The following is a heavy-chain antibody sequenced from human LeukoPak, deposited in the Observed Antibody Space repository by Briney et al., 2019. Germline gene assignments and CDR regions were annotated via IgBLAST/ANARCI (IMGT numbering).Heavy chain of an antibody. CDR2: ISGSGGST. D-gene: IGHD2-15*01. CDR3: ARDLARCSGGSCYIGVY. Sequence: GGSLRLSCAASGFTFSSYAMSWVRQAPGKGLEWVSAISGSGGSTYYADSVKGRFTISRDNSKNTLYLQMNSLRAEDTAVYYCARDLARCSGGSCYIGVYWGQGTLVTVSS. J-gene: IGHJ4*02. V-gene: IGHV3-23*01. CDR1: GFTFSSYA.